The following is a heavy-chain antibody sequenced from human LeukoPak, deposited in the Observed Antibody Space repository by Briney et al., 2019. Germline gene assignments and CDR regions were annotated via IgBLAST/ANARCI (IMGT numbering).Heavy chain of an antibody. CDR3: AREFSYYYDSSGYGYYYYYMDV. Sequence: PSETLSHTCTGSGGSISSYYWSWIRQPPGNGRESIGYIYYSGSNNDNPSLKSRVTISVDTSKNQFSLKLSSVTAADTAVYYCAREFSYYYDSSGYGYYYYYMDVWGKGTTVTVSS. J-gene: IGHJ6*03. CDR1: GGSISSYY. V-gene: IGHV4-59*01. D-gene: IGHD3-22*01. CDR2: IYYSGSN.